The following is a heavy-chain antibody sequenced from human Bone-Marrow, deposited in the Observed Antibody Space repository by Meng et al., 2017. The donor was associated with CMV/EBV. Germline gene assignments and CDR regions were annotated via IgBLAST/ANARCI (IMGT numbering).Heavy chain of an antibody. V-gene: IGHV1-2*02. CDR3: ARDQQWLRLPHYFDY. CDR1: GYTFTGYY. Sequence: ASVKVSCKASGYTFTGYYMHWVRQAPGQGLEWMGWINPNSGGTNYAQKFQGRVTMTRDTSTSTLYMELSSLRSEDTAVYYCARDQQWLRLPHYFDYWGQGTLVTVSS. D-gene: IGHD5-12*01. J-gene: IGHJ4*02. CDR2: INPNSGGT.